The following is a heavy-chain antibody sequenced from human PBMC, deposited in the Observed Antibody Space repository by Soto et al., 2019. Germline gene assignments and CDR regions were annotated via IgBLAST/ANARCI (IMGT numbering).Heavy chain of an antibody. CDR3: TTGSVEGV. Sequence: EVQLVESGGGFIYPGGSLRLSCAASGLTISNAWMNWVRQAPGKGLEWVGRIKTNTEGGTTDYAAAVKGRFTVSRDDSTNTLYRQMNSLNTEDTALYYCTTGSVEGVWVQGTPVPVSS. V-gene: IGHV3-15*07. J-gene: IGHJ6*02. CDR1: GLTISNAW. D-gene: IGHD2-15*01. CDR2: IKTNTEGGTT.